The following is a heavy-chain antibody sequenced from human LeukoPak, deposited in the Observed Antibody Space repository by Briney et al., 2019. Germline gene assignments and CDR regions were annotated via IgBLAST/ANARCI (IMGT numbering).Heavy chain of an antibody. CDR2: INPSGGST. CDR3: ARERAEYYYDSSGYYRGFDP. Sequence: ASVKVSCKASGYTFTSYYMHWVRQAPGQGLEWMGIINPSGGSTSYAQKFQGRVTMTRDTSTSTVYMELSSLRSEDTAVYYCARERAEYYYDSSGYYRGFDPWGQGTLVTVSS. J-gene: IGHJ5*02. D-gene: IGHD3-22*01. CDR1: GYTFTSYY. V-gene: IGHV1-46*01.